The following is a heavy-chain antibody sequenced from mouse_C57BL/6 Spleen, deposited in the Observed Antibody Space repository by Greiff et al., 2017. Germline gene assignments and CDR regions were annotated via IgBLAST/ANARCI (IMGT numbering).Heavy chain of an antibody. D-gene: IGHD1-1*01. CDR3: ATSYYYGSSSAWFAY. Sequence: QVQLQQSGAELVRPGTSVKVSCKASGYAFTNYLIEWVKQRPGQGLEWIGVINPGSGGTNYNEKFKGKATLTADKSSSTAYMQLSSLTSEDSAVXFCATSYYYGSSSAWFAYWGQGTLVTVSA. CDR2: INPGSGGT. V-gene: IGHV1-54*01. CDR1: GYAFTNYL. J-gene: IGHJ3*01.